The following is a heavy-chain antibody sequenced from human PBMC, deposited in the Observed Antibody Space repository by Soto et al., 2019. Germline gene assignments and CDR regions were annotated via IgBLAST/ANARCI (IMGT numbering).Heavy chain of an antibody. CDR3: ARWFYDSSGYFDY. V-gene: IGHV4-34*01. D-gene: IGHD3-22*01. J-gene: IGHJ4*02. Sequence: QVQLQQWGAGLLKPSETLSLTCAVYGGSFSSYYWSWIRQPPGKGLEWIGEINHSGSTNYNPSLKSRVTISVDTSKNQFSLKLSSVTAADTAVYYCARWFYDSSGYFDYWGQGTLVTVSS. CDR2: INHSGST. CDR1: GGSFSSYY.